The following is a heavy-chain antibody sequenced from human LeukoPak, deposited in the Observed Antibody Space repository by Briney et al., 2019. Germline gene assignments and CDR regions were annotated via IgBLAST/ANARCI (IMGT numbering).Heavy chain of an antibody. Sequence: PGGSLRLSCAASGFSFSACWMTWVRHAPGAGLEFVANINPVGTATYYADPVKGRFTISRDNAKNLVYLQMNSLRAEDTAVYHCGRFGYVAGVDLWGQGTLVTVSS. CDR1: GFSFSACW. V-gene: IGHV3-7*01. CDR2: INPVGTAT. J-gene: IGHJ4*02. CDR3: GRFGYVAGVDL. D-gene: IGHD6-19*01.